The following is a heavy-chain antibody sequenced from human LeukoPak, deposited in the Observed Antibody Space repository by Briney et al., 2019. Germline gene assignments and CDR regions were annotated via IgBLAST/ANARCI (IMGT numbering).Heavy chain of an antibody. CDR3: ARGPDYGGNSEALRY. Sequence: ASVKVSCKASGYTFTSCAMHWVRQAPGQRLEWMGWINAGNGNTKYSQKFQGRVTITRDTSASTAYMELSSLRAEDTAVYYCARGPDYGGNSEALRYWGQGTLVTVSS. CDR1: GYTFTSCA. V-gene: IGHV1-3*01. CDR2: INAGNGNT. J-gene: IGHJ4*02. D-gene: IGHD4-23*01.